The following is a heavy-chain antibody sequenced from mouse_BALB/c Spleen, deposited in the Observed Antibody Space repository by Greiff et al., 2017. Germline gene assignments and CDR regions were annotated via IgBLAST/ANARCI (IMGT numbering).Heavy chain of an antibody. Sequence: EVKLQESGPGLVKPSQSLSLTCSVTGYSITSGYYWNWIRQFPGNKLEWMGYISYDGSNNYNPSLKNRISITRDTSKNQFFLKLNSVTTEDTATYYCAREELYGNYRYYAMDYWGQGTSVTVSS. CDR3: AREELYGNYRYYAMDY. V-gene: IGHV3-6*02. CDR1: GYSITSGYY. D-gene: IGHD2-1*01. J-gene: IGHJ4*01. CDR2: ISYDGSN.